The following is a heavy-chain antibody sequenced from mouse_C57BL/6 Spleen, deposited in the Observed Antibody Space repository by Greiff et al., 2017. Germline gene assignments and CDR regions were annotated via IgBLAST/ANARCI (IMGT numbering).Heavy chain of an antibody. V-gene: IGHV5-12*01. CDR2: ISNGGGST. CDR3: ARRDDYDRYAMDY. D-gene: IGHD2-4*01. CDR1: GFTFSDYY. J-gene: IGHJ4*01. Sequence: EVKLMESGGGLVQPGGSLKLSCAASGFTFSDYYMYWVRQTPEKRLEWVAYISNGGGSTYYTDTVKGRFTISRDNAKNTLYLQMSRLKSEDTAMYYSARRDDYDRYAMDYWGQGTSVTVSS.